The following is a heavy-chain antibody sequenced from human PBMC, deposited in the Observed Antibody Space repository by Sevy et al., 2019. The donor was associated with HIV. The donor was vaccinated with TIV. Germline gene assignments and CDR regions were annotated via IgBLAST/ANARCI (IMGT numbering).Heavy chain of an antibody. CDR3: ARDRSSAFWSGRAFDY. CDR2: ISSSSSYI. V-gene: IGHV3-21*01. Sequence: GGSLRLSCAASGFTFSSYSMNWVRQAPGKGLEWVSSISSSSSYIYYADSVKGRFTISRDNAKNSLYLQMNSLRAEDTAVYYCARDRSSAFWSGRAFDYWGQGTLVTVSS. D-gene: IGHD3-3*01. J-gene: IGHJ4*02. CDR1: GFTFSSYS.